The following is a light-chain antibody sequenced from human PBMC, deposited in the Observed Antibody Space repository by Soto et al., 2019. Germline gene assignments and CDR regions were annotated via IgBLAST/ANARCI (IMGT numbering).Light chain of an antibody. CDR1: QSVLYSSDNKNY. V-gene: IGKV4-1*01. CDR3: QQYYSTLT. CDR2: WAS. J-gene: IGKJ4*01. Sequence: DIVMTQCPDSLAVSLGERATINCKSSQSVLYSSDNKNYLAWYQQKPGQPPKLLIYWASTRDSGVPDRFSGSWSGADFTLTISSLQAEDVAVYYCQQYYSTLTFGGGTKVEIK.